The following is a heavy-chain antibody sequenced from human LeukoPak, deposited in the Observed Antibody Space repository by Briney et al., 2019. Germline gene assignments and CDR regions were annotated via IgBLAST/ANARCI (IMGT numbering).Heavy chain of an antibody. J-gene: IGHJ4*02. CDR1: GFTVSSNY. CDR3: AREEGYGSGSYYNDY. D-gene: IGHD3-10*01. CDR2: IYSGGST. V-gene: IGHV3-66*01. Sequence: GGSLRLSCAASGFTVSSNYMSWVRQAPGKGLEWVSVIYSGGSTYYADSVKGRFTISRDNSKNTLYLQMNSLRAEETAVYYCAREEGYGSGSYYNDYWGQGTLVTVSS.